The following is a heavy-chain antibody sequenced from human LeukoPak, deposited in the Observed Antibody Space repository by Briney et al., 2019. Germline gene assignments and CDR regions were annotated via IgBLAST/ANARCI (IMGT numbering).Heavy chain of an antibody. Sequence: ASVKVSCKASGYTFTSYDINWVRQATGQGLEWMGWMNPNSGNTGYAQKFQGRVTITRNTSISTAYMELSRLRSDDTAVYYCARDPLAVAGTEFDYWGQGTLVTVSS. D-gene: IGHD6-19*01. CDR1: GYTFTSYD. V-gene: IGHV1-8*03. CDR2: MNPNSGNT. CDR3: ARDPLAVAGTEFDY. J-gene: IGHJ4*02.